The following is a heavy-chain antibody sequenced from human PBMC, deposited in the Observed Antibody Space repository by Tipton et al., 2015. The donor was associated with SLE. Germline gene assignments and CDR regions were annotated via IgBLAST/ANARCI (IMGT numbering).Heavy chain of an antibody. CDR2: IYYSGST. J-gene: IGHJ4*02. CDR1: GGSISSGDYY. D-gene: IGHD3-10*01. Sequence: TLSLTCTVSGGSISSGDYYWSWIRQPPGKGLEWIGYIYYSGSTYYNPSLKSRVTISVDTSKNQFSLKLSSVTAADTAVYYCARGRRISMVRGVMMDYWGQGTLVTVSS. V-gene: IGHV4-30-4*01. CDR3: ARGRRISMVRGVMMDY.